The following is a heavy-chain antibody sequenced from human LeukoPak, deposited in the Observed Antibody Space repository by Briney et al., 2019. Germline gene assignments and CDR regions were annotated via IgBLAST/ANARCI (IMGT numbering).Heavy chain of an antibody. CDR3: ARGRWNTALF. CDR2: INHSGST. D-gene: IGHD5-18*01. V-gene: IGHV4-34*01. Sequence: SETLSHTCAVYGGSFSGYYWSWIRQPPGKGLEWIGEINHSGSTNYNPSLKSRVTISVDTSKNQFSLKLSSVTAADTAVYYCARGRWNTALFWGQGTLVTVSS. J-gene: IGHJ4*02. CDR1: GGSFSGYY.